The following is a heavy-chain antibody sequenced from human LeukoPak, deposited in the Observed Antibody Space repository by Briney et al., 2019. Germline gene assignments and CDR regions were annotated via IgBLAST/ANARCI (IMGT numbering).Heavy chain of an antibody. CDR2: IKQDGSEK. CDR1: GFTLSSYW. V-gene: IGHV3-7*01. Sequence: GGSLRPSCAASGFTLSSYWMSWVRQAPGKGLEWVANIKQDGSEKYYVDSVKGRFTISRDNAKNSLYLQMNSLRAEDTAVYYCASPGRDYDDYFDYWGQGTLVTVSS. CDR3: ASPGRDYDDYFDY. D-gene: IGHD3-10*01. J-gene: IGHJ4*02.